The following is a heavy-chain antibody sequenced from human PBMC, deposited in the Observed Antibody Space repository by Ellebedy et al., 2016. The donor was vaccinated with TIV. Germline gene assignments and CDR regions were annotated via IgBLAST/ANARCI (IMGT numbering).Heavy chain of an antibody. CDR1: GYTFTSYA. J-gene: IGHJ2*01. CDR3: GRGRLRWYFDL. V-gene: IGHV1-3*01. D-gene: IGHD2-21*01. CDR2: INVGNGNT. Sequence: ALVKVSCXASGYTFTSYAMHWVRQAPGRRLEWMGWINVGNGNTKYSQKFQGRVTITRDTSATTAYMELSSLRSEDTAVYYYGRGRLRWYFDLWGRGTLVTVSS.